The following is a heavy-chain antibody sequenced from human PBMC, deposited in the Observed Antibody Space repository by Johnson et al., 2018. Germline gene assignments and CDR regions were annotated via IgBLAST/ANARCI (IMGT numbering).Heavy chain of an antibody. CDR2: MNPNSGNT. CDR3: ARGGEQHLTAHYYYYMDV. J-gene: IGHJ6*03. Sequence: QVQLQESGAEVTKPGASXKVSCKASGYTFTSYDINWVRQATGQGLEWMGWMNPNSGNTGYAQKFQGRVTMTRNTSISTAYMELSSLRSEDTAVYYCARGGEQHLTAHYYYYMDVWGKGTTVTVSS. D-gene: IGHD3-10*01. V-gene: IGHV1-8*01. CDR1: GYTFTSYD.